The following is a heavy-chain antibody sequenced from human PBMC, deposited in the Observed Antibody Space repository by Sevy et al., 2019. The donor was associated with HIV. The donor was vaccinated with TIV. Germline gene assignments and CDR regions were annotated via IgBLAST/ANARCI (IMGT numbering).Heavy chain of an antibody. V-gene: IGHV3-21*01. D-gene: IGHD2-15*01. CDR3: ARGKYCSGGSCYYLDAFDI. CDR1: GFTFSSYS. J-gene: IGHJ3*02. CDR2: ISSSSSYI. Sequence: GGSLRLSCAASGFTFSSYSMNWVRQAPGKGLEWVSSISSSSSYIYYADSVKGRFTISRDNAKNSLYLQMNSLRAEDTAVYYCARGKYCSGGSCYYLDAFDIWGQWTMVTVSS.